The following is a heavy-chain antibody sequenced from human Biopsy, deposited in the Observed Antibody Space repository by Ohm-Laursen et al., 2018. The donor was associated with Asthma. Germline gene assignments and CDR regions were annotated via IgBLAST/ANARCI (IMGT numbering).Heavy chain of an antibody. V-gene: IGHV3-53*01. D-gene: IGHD6-6*01. CDR2: IYSGGTS. CDR3: ARKIAARGGMGV. J-gene: IGHJ6*02. Sequence: SLRLSCSASGFAVSRDHMFWVRQAPGKGLEWVSVIYSGGTSHTADSVRGRFTISRDYSKNTLYLQKHSLRAEDKAVYYCARKIAARGGMGVWGQGTTVTVSS. CDR1: GFAVSRDH.